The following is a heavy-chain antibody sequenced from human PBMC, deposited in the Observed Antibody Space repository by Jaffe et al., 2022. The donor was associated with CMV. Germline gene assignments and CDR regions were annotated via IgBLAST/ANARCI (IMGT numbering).Heavy chain of an antibody. J-gene: IGHJ4*02. CDR3: ARSDPTYYYDSSGYPRDY. CDR2: INPNSGGT. D-gene: IGHD3-22*01. Sequence: QVQLVQSGAEVKKPGASVKVSCKASGYTFTGYYMHWVRQAPGQGLEWMGWINPNSGGTNYAQKFQGRVTMTRDTSISTAYMELSRLRSDDTAVYYCARSDPTYYYDSSGYPRDYWGQGTLVTVSS. CDR1: GYTFTGYY. V-gene: IGHV1-2*02.